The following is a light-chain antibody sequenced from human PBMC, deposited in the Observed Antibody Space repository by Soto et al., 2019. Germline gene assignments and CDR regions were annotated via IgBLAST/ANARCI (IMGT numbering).Light chain of an antibody. Sequence: EVFMTQSPAILSVSPGERATLSCRASQSVGINLAWYQQKPGKAPRLLIYGASTRATGSPERFSASGSATEFTLTISSLQSEDFEVYYCQQYNDWPRTFGQGTKVDIK. CDR3: QQYNDWPRT. V-gene: IGKV3-15*01. CDR2: GAS. J-gene: IGKJ1*01. CDR1: QSVGIN.